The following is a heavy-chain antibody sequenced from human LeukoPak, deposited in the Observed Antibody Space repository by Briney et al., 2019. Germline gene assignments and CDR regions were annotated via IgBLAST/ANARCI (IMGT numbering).Heavy chain of an antibody. CDR3: ARIAWDAFDI. V-gene: IGHV3-74*01. CDR1: GFTFSDYY. Sequence: GGSLRLSCAASGFTFSDYYMSYIRQAPGKGLVWVSRLNNDGSSTNYADSVKGRFTISRDNAKNTLYLQMNSLRAEDTAVYYCARIAWDAFDIWGQGTMVTVSS. D-gene: IGHD2-15*01. J-gene: IGHJ3*02. CDR2: LNNDGSST.